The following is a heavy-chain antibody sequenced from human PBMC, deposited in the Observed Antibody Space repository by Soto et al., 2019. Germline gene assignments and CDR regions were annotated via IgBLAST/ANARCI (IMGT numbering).Heavy chain of an antibody. CDR3: ARDLAYCGGDCYLDY. V-gene: IGHV3-74*01. CDR1: GFTFSSYW. Sequence: GSLRLSCAASGFTFSSYWMHWVRQAPGKGLVWVSRINSDGSSTSYADSVKGRFTISRDNAKNTLYLQMNSLRAEDTAVYYCARDLAYCGGDCYLDYWGQGTLVTVSS. D-gene: IGHD2-21*02. CDR2: INSDGSST. J-gene: IGHJ4*02.